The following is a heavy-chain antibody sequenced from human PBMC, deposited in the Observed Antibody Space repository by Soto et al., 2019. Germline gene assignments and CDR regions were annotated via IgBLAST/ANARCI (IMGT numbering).Heavy chain of an antibody. CDR2: IILPFGTP. V-gene: IGHV1-69*12. Sequence: QVRLVQSEAEVKKPGSSVKVSCKASGGTFSNYAISWVRQAPGQGLEWVGVIILPFGTPNYAQTCQGRATITADESMSTAYMELSGLRSEAKAVYYYARGPDNEGYFDYWGRGTLVTVAS. CDR1: GGTFSNYA. CDR3: ARGPDNEGYFDY. D-gene: IGHD1-1*01. J-gene: IGHJ4*02.